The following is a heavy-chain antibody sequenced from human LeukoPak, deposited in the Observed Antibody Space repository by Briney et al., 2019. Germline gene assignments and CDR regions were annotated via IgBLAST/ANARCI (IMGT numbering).Heavy chain of an antibody. CDR1: GYTFTRYG. CDR2: ISPYNGNT. D-gene: IGHD2-15*01. CDR3: AGQRGYCSGGSCFSDAFDI. Sequence: ASVKVSCKASGYTFTRYGISWVRQAPGQGLEWMGWISPYNGNTNYAQKLQGRVTMTTDTSTSTAYMELRSQRSDDTAVYYCAGQRGYCSGGSCFSDAFDIWGQGTMVTVSS. J-gene: IGHJ3*02. V-gene: IGHV1-18*01.